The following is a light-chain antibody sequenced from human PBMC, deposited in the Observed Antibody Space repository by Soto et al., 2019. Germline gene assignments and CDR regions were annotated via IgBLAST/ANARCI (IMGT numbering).Light chain of an antibody. CDR3: QPYNNWPLT. CDR2: SAS. J-gene: IGKJ4*01. V-gene: IGKV3-15*01. CDR1: QSVSSK. Sequence: EIVMTQSPATLSLSPGQRATLSCRASQSVSSKLAWYQQRPGQAPRLLIYSASTRATGIPARFSGSGSGTDFTLTINSLQSEDFAVYYCQPYNNWPLTFGGGTKVDIK.